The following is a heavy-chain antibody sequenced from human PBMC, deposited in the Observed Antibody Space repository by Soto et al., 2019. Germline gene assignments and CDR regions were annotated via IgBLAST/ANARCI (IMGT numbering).Heavy chain of an antibody. Sequence: ASVKVSCKASGYTFTSYYMHWVRQAPGQGLEWMGIINPSSGNTSYAQKLQGRVTMTTDTSTSTAYMELRSLRSDDTAVYYCARPDRDGYNYDYWGQGTLVTVSS. CDR1: GYTFTSYY. CDR3: ARPDRDGYNYDY. V-gene: IGHV1-46*01. CDR2: INPSSGNT. J-gene: IGHJ4*01. D-gene: IGHD5-12*01.